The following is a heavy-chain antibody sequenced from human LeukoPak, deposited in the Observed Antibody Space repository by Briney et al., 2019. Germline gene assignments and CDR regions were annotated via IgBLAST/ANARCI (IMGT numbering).Heavy chain of an antibody. CDR3: ARGPSLWAVGYYYYGMDV. D-gene: IGHD1-26*01. J-gene: IGHJ6*02. CDR1: GGSFSGYY. CDR2: INHSGST. Sequence: SETLFLTCAVYGGSFSGYYWSWIRQPPGKGLEWIGEINHSGSTNYNPSLKSRVTISVDTSKNQFSLKLSSVAAADTAVYYCARGPSLWAVGYYYYGMDVWGQGTTVTVSS. V-gene: IGHV4-34*01.